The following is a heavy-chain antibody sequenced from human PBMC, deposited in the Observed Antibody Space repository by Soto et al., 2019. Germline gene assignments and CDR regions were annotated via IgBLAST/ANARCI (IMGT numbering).Heavy chain of an antibody. V-gene: IGHV4-30-2*01. CDR1: GGSINSGGYS. CDR3: ARVAVAGARVDY. CDR2: IYHTGTT. Sequence: SETLSLTCTVSGGSINSGGYSWTWIRQPPGKGLEWIGFIYHTGTTYYNPSLKSRVTISVDRSKNQFSLKLNSVTAADTAVYYCARVAVAGARVDYWGQGTLVTVSS. J-gene: IGHJ4*02. D-gene: IGHD6-19*01.